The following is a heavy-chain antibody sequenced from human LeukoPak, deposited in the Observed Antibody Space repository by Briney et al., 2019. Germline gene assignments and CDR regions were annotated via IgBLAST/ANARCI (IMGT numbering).Heavy chain of an antibody. D-gene: IGHD3-3*01. V-gene: IGHV3-23*01. CDR2: ISYGGTT. CDR3: TTENYDFWSAFGY. CDR1: GFTLNSDA. Sequence: GWSLRLSCAASGFTLNSDAMRWVRQAPGKGLAWVAAISYGGTTYYSDSVMGGCTISRGTSKNKLHLQMTSLRADYTAIYYPTTENYDFWSAFGYWGRGTLVPVSS. J-gene: IGHJ4*02.